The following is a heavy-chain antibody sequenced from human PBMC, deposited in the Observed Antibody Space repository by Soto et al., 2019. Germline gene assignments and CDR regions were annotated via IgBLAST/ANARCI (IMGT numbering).Heavy chain of an antibody. D-gene: IGHD5-12*01. CDR3: ARKAGYSGYDLNWFDP. J-gene: IGHJ5*02. Sequence: PGGSLRLSCAASGFTFSSYWMSWVRQAPGKGLEWVANIKQDGSEKYYVDSVKGRFTISRDNAKNSLYLQMNSLRAEDTAVYYCARKAGYSGYDLNWFDPWGQGTLVTVSS. CDR1: GFTFSSYW. CDR2: IKQDGSEK. V-gene: IGHV3-7*03.